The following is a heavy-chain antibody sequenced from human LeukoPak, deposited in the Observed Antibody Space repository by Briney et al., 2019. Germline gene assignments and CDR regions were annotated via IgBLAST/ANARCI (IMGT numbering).Heavy chain of an antibody. V-gene: IGHV3-23*01. CDR2: ISGSGGST. CDR3: ATGSRLLWFGELWN. CDR1: GFTFSSYA. D-gene: IGHD3-10*01. Sequence: GGSLRLSCAASGFTFSSYAMSWVRQAPGKGLEWVSAISGSGGSTYYADSVKGRFTISRDNSKNAPYLQMNSLRAEDTAVYYCATGSRLLWFGELWNWGQGTLVIVSS. J-gene: IGHJ4*02.